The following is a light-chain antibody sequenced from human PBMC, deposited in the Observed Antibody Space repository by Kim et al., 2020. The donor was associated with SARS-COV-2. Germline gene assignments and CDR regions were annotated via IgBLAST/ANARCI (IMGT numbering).Light chain of an antibody. Sequence: SSELTQDPAVSVALGQTVRITCQGDSLRRYYASWYQQKPGQAPVLVIYGKNNRPSGILDRFSGSSSGNTASLTITGTQAEDEADYYCNSRDSSGNHWVFGGGTQLTAL. J-gene: IGLJ3*02. CDR1: SLRRYY. V-gene: IGLV3-19*01. CDR2: GKN. CDR3: NSRDSSGNHWV.